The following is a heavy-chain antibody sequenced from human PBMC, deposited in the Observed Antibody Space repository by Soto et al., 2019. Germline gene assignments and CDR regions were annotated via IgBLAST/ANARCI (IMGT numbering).Heavy chain of an antibody. J-gene: IGHJ6*02. D-gene: IGHD6-6*01. CDR1: GFTFSSYG. CDR3: AKGLRRAARTYYYYYGMDV. CDR2: ISYDGSNK. V-gene: IGHV3-30*18. Sequence: PGGSLRLSCAASGFTFSSYGMHWVRQAPGKGLEWVAVISYDGSNKYYADSVKGRFTISRDNSKNTLYLQMNSLRAEDTAVYYCAKGLRRAARTYYYYYGMDVWGQGTTVTVSS.